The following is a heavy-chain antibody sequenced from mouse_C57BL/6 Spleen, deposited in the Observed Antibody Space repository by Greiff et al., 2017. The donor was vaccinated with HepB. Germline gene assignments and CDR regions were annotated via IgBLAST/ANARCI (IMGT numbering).Heavy chain of an antibody. D-gene: IGHD1-1*01. V-gene: IGHV1-80*01. J-gene: IGHJ2*01. CDR3: AREENYEGYYFDY. Sequence: LVESGAELVKPGASVKISCKASGYAFSSYWMNWVKQRPGKGLEWIGQIYPGDGDTNYNGKFKGKATLTADKSSSTAYMQLSSLTSEDSAVYFCAREENYEGYYFDYWGQGTTLTVSS. CDR2: IYPGDGDT. CDR1: GYAFSSYW.